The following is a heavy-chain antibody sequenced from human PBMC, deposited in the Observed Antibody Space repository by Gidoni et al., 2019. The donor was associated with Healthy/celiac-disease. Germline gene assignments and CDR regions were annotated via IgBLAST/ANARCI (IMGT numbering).Heavy chain of an antibody. Sequence: QITLKESGPTLVKPTQTLTLPCTFSGFSPSTSGDGVGWIRQPPGKSLECLALIYWDVDKRYSPSLKSRLTITKDTSKNQVVLTMTNMDPVNTATYDCAHSQSGYGYGLLGTPVDYWGQGTLVTVSS. J-gene: IGHJ4*02. D-gene: IGHD5-18*01. V-gene: IGHV2-5*02. CDR3: AHSQSGYGYGLLGTPVDY. CDR2: IYWDVDK. CDR1: GFSPSTSGDG.